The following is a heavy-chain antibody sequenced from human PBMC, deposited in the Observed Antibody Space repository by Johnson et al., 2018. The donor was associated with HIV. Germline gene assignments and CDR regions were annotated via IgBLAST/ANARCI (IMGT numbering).Heavy chain of an antibody. D-gene: IGHD1-26*01. V-gene: IGHV3-30*04. CDR3: ARVRSGRENAFDI. CDR1: GFTFNTYA. Sequence: VQLVESGGGVVQPGRSLRLSCAASGFTFNTYAMHWVRQAPGTGLEWVAVISYDGSNKYYADSVKGRFTISRDNSKNTLYLQMNSPRVEDTAVYYCARVRSGRENAFDIWGQGTMVTVSS. CDR2: ISYDGSNK. J-gene: IGHJ3*02.